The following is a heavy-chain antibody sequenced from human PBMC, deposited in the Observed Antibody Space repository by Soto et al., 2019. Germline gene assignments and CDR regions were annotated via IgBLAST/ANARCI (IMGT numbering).Heavy chain of an antibody. V-gene: IGHV1-8*02. D-gene: IGHD2-15*01. CDR2: MNPNSGNT. J-gene: IGHJ5*02. CDR3: ASAWGFHCSGGSCSSPGWFDP. Sequence: ASVKVSCKASGGTFSSYDINWVRQATGQGLEWMGWMNPNSGNTGYAQKFQGRVTMTRNTSISTAYMELSSLRSEDTAVYYCASAWGFHCSGGSCSSPGWFDPWGQGTQVTVSS. CDR1: GGTFSSYD.